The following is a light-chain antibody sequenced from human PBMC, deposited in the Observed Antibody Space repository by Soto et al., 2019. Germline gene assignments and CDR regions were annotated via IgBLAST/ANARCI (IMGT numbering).Light chain of an antibody. Sequence: EILMTQSPSTLSVSPGGRATLSCRASQSVRSKLAWYQQKPGQAPRLLIYGASSRATGIPDRFSGSGSGTDFTLTISRLEPEDFAVYYCQQYGTSPLTFGGGTKVDIK. J-gene: IGKJ4*01. CDR2: GAS. CDR3: QQYGTSPLT. CDR1: QSVRSK. V-gene: IGKV3-20*01.